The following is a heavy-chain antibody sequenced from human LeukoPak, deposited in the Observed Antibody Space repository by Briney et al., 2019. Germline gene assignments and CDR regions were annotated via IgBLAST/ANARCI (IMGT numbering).Heavy chain of an antibody. Sequence: SQTLSLTCAISGDSVSSNGAAWNWIRQSPSRGLEWLGRTYYRSKWYNDYAVFVKSRITINPDTSKNQFSLQLNSVSPEDTAVYYCARDAPNDKAAARNREDYGMDVWGQGTTVTVSS. J-gene: IGHJ6*02. CDR2: TYYRSKWYN. V-gene: IGHV6-1*01. CDR3: ARDAPNDKAAARNREDYGMDV. CDR1: GDSVSSNGAA. D-gene: IGHD6-13*01.